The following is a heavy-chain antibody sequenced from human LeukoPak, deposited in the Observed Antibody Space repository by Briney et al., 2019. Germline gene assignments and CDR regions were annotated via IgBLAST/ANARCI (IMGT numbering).Heavy chain of an antibody. CDR1: GFTFSSYW. V-gene: IGHV3-7*01. CDR3: ARGGGATAGY. Sequence: PGGSLRLSCAASGFTFSSYWMNWVRQAPGKGLQWVAHIKPDGSEKYYVDSVKGRFTISRDNAKNSLYLQMDNLRADDTAVYYCARGGGATAGYWGQGILVTVSS. D-gene: IGHD3-16*01. CDR2: IKPDGSEK. J-gene: IGHJ4*02.